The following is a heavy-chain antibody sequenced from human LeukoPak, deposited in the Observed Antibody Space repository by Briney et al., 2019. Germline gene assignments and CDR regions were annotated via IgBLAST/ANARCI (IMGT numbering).Heavy chain of an antibody. D-gene: IGHD2/OR15-2a*01. V-gene: IGHV3-11*04. J-gene: IGHJ4*02. Sequence: GGSLRLSCAAPGFAFSDYYMSWIRLAPGKGLECVSYIAGSGSAIYCADSVKGRFTISRDNAKNSLYLQMNSLRAEDTAVYYCAGWNIALDYWGQGTLVTVSS. CDR2: IAGSGSAI. CDR3: AGWNIALDY. CDR1: GFAFSDYY.